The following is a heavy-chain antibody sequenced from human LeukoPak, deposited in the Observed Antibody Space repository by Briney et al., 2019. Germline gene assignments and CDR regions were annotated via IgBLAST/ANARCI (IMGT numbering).Heavy chain of an antibody. Sequence: PSETLSLTCAVYGGSFSGYYWSWIRQPPGKGLEWIGEINHSGSTNYNPSLKSRVTISVDTSKNQFSLKLSSVTAADTAVYYCARGFLLMIPREGNWFDPWGQGTLVTVSS. D-gene: IGHD3-3*01. CDR1: GGSFSGYY. CDR2: INHSGST. J-gene: IGHJ5*02. V-gene: IGHV4-34*01. CDR3: ARGFLLMIPREGNWFDP.